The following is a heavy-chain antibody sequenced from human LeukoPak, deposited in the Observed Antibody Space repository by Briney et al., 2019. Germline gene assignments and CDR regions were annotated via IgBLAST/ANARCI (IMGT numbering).Heavy chain of an antibody. CDR1: GFTFSSYA. D-gene: IGHD6-6*01. CDR3: AKVRTSSSPRGTLDY. CDR2: ISYDGSNK. J-gene: IGHJ4*02. V-gene: IGHV3-30-3*01. Sequence: GGSLRLSCAAPGFTFSSYAMHWVRQAPGKGLEWVAVISYDGSNKYYADSVKGRFTISRDNSKNTLYLQMNSLRAEDTAVYYCAKVRTSSSPRGTLDYWGQGTLVTVSS.